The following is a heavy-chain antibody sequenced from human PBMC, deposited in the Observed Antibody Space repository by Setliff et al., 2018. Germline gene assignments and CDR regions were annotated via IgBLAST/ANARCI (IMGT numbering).Heavy chain of an antibody. V-gene: IGHV3-33*06. CDR2: IWYDGSNK. CDR1: GFTFSSYG. Sequence: PGGSLRLSCAASGFTFSSYGMHWVRQAPGKGLEWVAVIWYDGSNKYYADSVKGRFTISRDNSKNTLYLQMNSLRAEDTAVYYCAKSTLSQYYDFWSGYYRSDWFDPWGQGTLVTVSS. D-gene: IGHD3-3*01. CDR3: AKSTLSQYYDFWSGYYRSDWFDP. J-gene: IGHJ5*02.